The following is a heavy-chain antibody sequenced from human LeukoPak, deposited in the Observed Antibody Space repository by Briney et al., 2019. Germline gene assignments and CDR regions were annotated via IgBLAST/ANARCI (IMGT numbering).Heavy chain of an antibody. D-gene: IGHD3-10*01. V-gene: IGHV4-39*01. CDR3: ASMVRGIDY. CDR1: GGSISSSSYY. J-gene: IGHJ4*02. CDR2: IYYSGST. Sequence: SETLSLTCTVSGGSISSSSYYWGWIRQPPGKGLEWIGSIYYSGSTYYNPSLKSRVTISVDTSKNQFSLKLSSVTAADTAVYYCASMVRGIDYWGQGTLVTVSS.